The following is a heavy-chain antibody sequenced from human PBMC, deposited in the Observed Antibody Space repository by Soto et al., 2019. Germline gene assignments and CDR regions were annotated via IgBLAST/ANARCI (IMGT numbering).Heavy chain of an antibody. D-gene: IGHD3-22*01. V-gene: IGHV3-21*01. CDR3: ARDGSSGYYPDY. J-gene: IGHJ4*02. Sequence: EVQLVESGGGLVKPGGSLRLSCAASGFTFSGYSMNWVRQAPGKGLEWVSSISSSSSYIYYADSVKGRFTISRDNAKNSLYLQMNSLRAEDTAVYYCARDGSSGYYPDYWGQGTLVTVSS. CDR1: GFTFSGYS. CDR2: ISSSSSYI.